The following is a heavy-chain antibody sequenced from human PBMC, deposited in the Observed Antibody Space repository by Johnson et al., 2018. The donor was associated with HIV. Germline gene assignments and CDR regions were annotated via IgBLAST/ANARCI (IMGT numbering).Heavy chain of an antibody. Sequence: QMQLVESGGGLVKPGGSLRLSCAASGFTFSDYYMSWIRQAPGTGLEWVAVISYDGSNKYYADSVKGRFTISRDNAKNSLYLQMNSLRAEDTAVYSCARDLGGSYSGLDAFDIWGQGTMVTVSS. V-gene: IGHV3-11*04. CDR1: GFTFSDYY. CDR3: ARDLGGSYSGLDAFDI. D-gene: IGHD1-26*01. CDR2: ISYDGSNK. J-gene: IGHJ3*02.